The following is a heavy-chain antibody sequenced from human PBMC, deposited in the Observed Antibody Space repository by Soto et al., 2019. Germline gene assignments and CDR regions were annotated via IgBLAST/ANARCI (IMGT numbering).Heavy chain of an antibody. Sequence: QVQLVQSGAEVKKPGASVKVSCKASGYTFTSYAMHWVRQAPGQRLEWMGWINAGNGNTKYSQKFQGRVTITSDTSASTAYMELSSLRSEATAVYYCARSLYSDYDLPVGFDYWSQGTLVTVSS. D-gene: IGHD5-12*01. CDR2: INAGNGNT. CDR1: GYTFTSYA. CDR3: ARSLYSDYDLPVGFDY. J-gene: IGHJ4*02. V-gene: IGHV1-3*01.